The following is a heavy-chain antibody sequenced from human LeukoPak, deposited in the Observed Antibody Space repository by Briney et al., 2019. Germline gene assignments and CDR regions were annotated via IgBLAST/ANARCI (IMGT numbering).Heavy chain of an antibody. D-gene: IGHD3/OR15-3a*01. CDR1: GGVFTTYA. CDR2: VIPFLGTT. Sequence: SVKVSCKASGGVFTTYAISWVRQAPGQGLEWMGGVIPFLGTTNYAQKFQGRVTITADEPTRTAYMELTYLRSDDTAVYYCTIIPNVILFTHYFEYWGQGTLVTVSS. J-gene: IGHJ4*02. CDR3: TIIPNVILFTHYFEY. V-gene: IGHV1-69*13.